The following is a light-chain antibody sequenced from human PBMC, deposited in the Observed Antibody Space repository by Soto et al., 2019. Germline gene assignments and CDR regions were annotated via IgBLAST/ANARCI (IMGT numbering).Light chain of an antibody. CDR1: SSNIGSNT. CDR2: NNN. Sequence: QSVLTQPPSASGTPGQRVTISCSGSSSNIGSNTVSWYHQLPGTAPKLLIYNNNQRPSGVPDRISGSKSGTSASLAISGLQSEDEADYYCAAWDDSLNGVVFGGGTKLTVL. V-gene: IGLV1-44*01. J-gene: IGLJ2*01. CDR3: AAWDDSLNGVV.